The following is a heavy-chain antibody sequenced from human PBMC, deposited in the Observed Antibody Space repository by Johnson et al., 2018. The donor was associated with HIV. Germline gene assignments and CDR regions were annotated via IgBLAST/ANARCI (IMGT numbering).Heavy chain of an antibody. CDR1: GFTFSDYY. J-gene: IGHJ3*02. CDR3: AKSTAKDHGGNSVAFAI. V-gene: IGHV3-11*04. CDR2: ISSSSSTI. Sequence: QEQLVESGGGLVKPGGSLRLSCAASGFTFSDYYMSWIRQAPGKGMEWVSYISSSSSTIYYADSVKGRFTISRDNDKNSLYLQMNRLRAEDTAIYHYAKSTAKDHGGNSVAFAIGGQGTMVTGSS. D-gene: IGHD4-23*01.